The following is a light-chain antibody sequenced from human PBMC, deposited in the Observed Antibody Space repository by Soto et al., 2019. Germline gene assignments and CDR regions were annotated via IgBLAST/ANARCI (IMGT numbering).Light chain of an antibody. J-gene: IGLJ1*01. V-gene: IGLV3-21*02. Sequence: SYELTQPPSVSVAPGQTARITCGGNSIGRKTVHWYQQRPGQAPVLVVYDDSDRPSDIPERFSGSNSGDTATLNISRVEDGDEADYYCQVWDGTSEVFGTGTKVTV. CDR3: QVWDGTSEV. CDR1: SIGRKT. CDR2: DDS.